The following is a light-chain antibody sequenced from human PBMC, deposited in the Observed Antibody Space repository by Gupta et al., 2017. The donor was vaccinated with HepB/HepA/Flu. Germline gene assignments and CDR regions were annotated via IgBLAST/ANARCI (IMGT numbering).Light chain of an antibody. V-gene: IGKV1-5*03. CDR3: QQYNTYPWT. Sequence: DIQMTQSPSTLSASVGDRVIITCRASQTIYNYLAWIQQKPGKAPNLLIYKASSLQSGVPSRFSGSGSGTEFTITISSLQPDDFAAYYCQQYNTYPWTFGQGTKVEIK. CDR2: KAS. J-gene: IGKJ1*01. CDR1: QTIYNY.